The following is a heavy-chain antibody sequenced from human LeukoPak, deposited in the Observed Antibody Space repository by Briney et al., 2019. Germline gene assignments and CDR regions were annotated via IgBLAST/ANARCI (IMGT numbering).Heavy chain of an antibody. CDR3: AKDTGPRRLFSSTHFDY. CDR2: IIWNSGSI. D-gene: IGHD3-22*01. J-gene: IGHJ4*02. CDR1: GFTLDDFA. V-gene: IGHV3-9*01. Sequence: GGSLRLSCSASGFTLDDFAMHWVRQAPGRGLKGVSGIIWNSGSIGYVDPVKGRFTISTDNAKNSLYLQMSSLRAEDTALYYCAKDTGPRRLFSSTHFDYWGQGTLVTVSS.